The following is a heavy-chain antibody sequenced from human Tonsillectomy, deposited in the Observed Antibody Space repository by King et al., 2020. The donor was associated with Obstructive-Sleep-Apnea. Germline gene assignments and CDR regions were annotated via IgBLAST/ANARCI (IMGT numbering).Heavy chain of an antibody. CDR1: GYTFNSYG. V-gene: IGHV1-18*04. Sequence: VQLVESGAEVKKPGASVKVSCKASGYTFNSYGINWVRQAPGQGLEWVGWISAYNSNTNYAQKLQGRVTMTTETSTGIAYMELRSLRSDDTAVYYCARDLREGYSSSWYPYYYGMDVWGQGTTVTVSS. J-gene: IGHJ6*02. CDR3: ARDLREGYSSSWYPYYYGMDV. D-gene: IGHD6-13*01. CDR2: ISAYNSNT.